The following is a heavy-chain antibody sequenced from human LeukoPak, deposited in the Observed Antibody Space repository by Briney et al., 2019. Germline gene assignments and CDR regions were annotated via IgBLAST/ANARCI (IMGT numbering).Heavy chain of an antibody. J-gene: IGHJ4*02. CDR1: RFTFSSYS. CDR3: ARASPPDY. CDR2: ISSSTTTI. Sequence: GGSLRLSCAASRFTFSSYSMNWVRQAPGKGLEWVSYISSSTTTINYADSVKGRFTISRDTAKNSLYLQMNSLRVEDTAVYYCARASPPDYWGQGTLVTVSS. V-gene: IGHV3-48*01.